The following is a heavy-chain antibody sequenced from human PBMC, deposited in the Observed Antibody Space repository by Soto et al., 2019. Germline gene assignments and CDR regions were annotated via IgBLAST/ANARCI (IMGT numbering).Heavy chain of an antibody. J-gene: IGHJ4*02. CDR3: AKDSGRYYDFWSGYYVDY. Sequence: GGSLRLSCAASGFTFSSYGMHWVRQAPGKGLEWVAVISYDGSNKYYADSVKGRFTISRDNSKNTLYLQMNSLRAEDTAVYYCAKDSGRYYDFWSGYYVDYWGQGTLVTVSS. CDR1: GFTFSSYG. CDR2: ISYDGSNK. V-gene: IGHV3-30*18. D-gene: IGHD3-3*01.